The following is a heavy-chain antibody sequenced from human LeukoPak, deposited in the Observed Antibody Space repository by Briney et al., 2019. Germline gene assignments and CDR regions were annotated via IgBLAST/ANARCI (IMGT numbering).Heavy chain of an antibody. J-gene: IGHJ3*02. D-gene: IGHD2-8*01. V-gene: IGHV4-34*01. CDR1: GGSFSGYY. CDR2: INHSGST. CDR3: ARGGLMVYAVRVQNDVFDI. Sequence: SETPSLTCAVYGGSFSGYYWSWIRQPPGKGLEWIGEINHSGSTNYNPSLKSRVTISVDTSKNQFSLKLSSVTAADTAVYYCARGGLMVYAVRVQNDVFDIWGQGTMVTVSS.